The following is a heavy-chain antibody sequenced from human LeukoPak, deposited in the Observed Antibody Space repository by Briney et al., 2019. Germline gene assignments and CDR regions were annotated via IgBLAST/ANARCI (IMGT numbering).Heavy chain of an antibody. J-gene: IGHJ4*02. Sequence: GGSLRLSCAASGFTFSSYSMNWVRQAPGKGLEWVSSISSSSSYIYYADSVKGRFTISRDNAKNSLYLQMNSLRAEDTAVYYCARRLQEPRTVDYWGQGTLVTVSS. D-gene: IGHD1-14*01. CDR3: ARRLQEPRTVDY. CDR2: ISSSSSYI. CDR1: GFTFSSYS. V-gene: IGHV3-21*01.